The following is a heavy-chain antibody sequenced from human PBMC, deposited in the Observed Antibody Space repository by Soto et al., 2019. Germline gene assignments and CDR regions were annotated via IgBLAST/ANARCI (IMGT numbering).Heavy chain of an antibody. CDR1: GFTFSDYY. V-gene: IGHV3-11*01. CDR3: ARVSVSGYSSSWYYFDY. D-gene: IGHD6-13*01. Sequence: PGGSLRLSCAASGFTFSDYYMSWIRQAPGKGLEWVSYISSSGSTIYYADSVKGRFTISRDNAKNSLYLQMNSLRAEDTAVYYCARVSVSGYSSSWYYFDYWGQGTLVTVSS. CDR2: ISSSGSTI. J-gene: IGHJ4*02.